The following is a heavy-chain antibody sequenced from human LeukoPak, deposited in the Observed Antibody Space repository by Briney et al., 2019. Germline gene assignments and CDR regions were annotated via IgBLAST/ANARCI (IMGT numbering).Heavy chain of an antibody. J-gene: IGHJ4*02. CDR1: GFTFSSYG. CDR2: IWYDGSNK. CDR3: ARGGYYYGSGSYYNDEDFDY. Sequence: GGSLRLSCAASGFTFSSYGMHWVRQAPGKGLEWVAVIWYDGSNKYYADSVKGRFTISRDNSKNTLYLQMNSLRAEDTAVYYCARGGYYYGSGSYYNDEDFDYWGQGTLVTVPS. V-gene: IGHV3-33*01. D-gene: IGHD3-10*01.